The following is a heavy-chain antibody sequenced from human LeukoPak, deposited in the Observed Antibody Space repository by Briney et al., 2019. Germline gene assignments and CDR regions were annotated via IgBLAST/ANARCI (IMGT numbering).Heavy chain of an antibody. CDR2: IKQDGSEK. V-gene: IGHV3-7*01. CDR3: ARDGLINYYGSGSHEYNWFDP. D-gene: IGHD3-10*01. Sequence: GGSLRLSCAASGFTFSSYWMSWVRQAPGKGLEWVANIKQDGSEKYYVDSVKGRFTISRDNAKNSLYLQMNSLRAEDTAVYYCARDGLINYYGSGSHEYNWFDPWGQGTLVTVSS. CDR1: GFTFSSYW. J-gene: IGHJ5*02.